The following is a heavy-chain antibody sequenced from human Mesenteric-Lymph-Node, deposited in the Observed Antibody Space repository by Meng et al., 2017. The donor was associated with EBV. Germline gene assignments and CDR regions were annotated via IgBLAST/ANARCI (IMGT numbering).Heavy chain of an antibody. CDR1: GDTFTRYA. CDR2: INPESGDT. CDR3: SQTDYFDNTGYY. V-gene: IGHV1-2*06. J-gene: IGHJ4*02. D-gene: IGHD3-22*01. Sequence: QVRLVQSGSELKKPGASVRVSCKGYGDTFTRYAMNWVRQAPGQGLEWMGRINPESGDTTYAENFQGRVVMTGDTSVSTAYVELSSLTSDDTAVYYCSQTDYFDNTGYYWGQGTLVTASS.